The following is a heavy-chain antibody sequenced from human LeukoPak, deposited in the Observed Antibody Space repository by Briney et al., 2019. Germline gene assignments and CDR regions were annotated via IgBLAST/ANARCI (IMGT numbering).Heavy chain of an antibody. D-gene: IGHD3-22*01. V-gene: IGHV4-59*01. J-gene: IGHJ4*02. CDR1: GGSMNSYY. CDR3: ARGRLYYDSTGYIL. Sequence: PSETLSLTCTVSGGSMNSYYWSWIRQPPGMRLEWIGHIYYSGNTNYNPSLKSRVTISIDTSKNQISLKLSSVTAADTAVYYCARGRLYYDSTGYILWGQGTLVTVSS. CDR2: IYYSGNT.